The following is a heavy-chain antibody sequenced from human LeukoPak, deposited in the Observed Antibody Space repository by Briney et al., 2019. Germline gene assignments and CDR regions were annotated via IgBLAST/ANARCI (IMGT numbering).Heavy chain of an antibody. CDR3: ARSRGIPDAFDM. D-gene: IGHD2-21*01. CDR1: GFTFSGYT. CDR2: ISSSSSYI. J-gene: IGHJ3*02. V-gene: IGHV3-21*04. Sequence: GGSLRLSCAASGFTFSGYTWNWIRQPPGKGLEWVSSISSSSSYIYYADSVKGRFTISRDNSKNTVYLQMNSLRAEDTAVYYCARSRGIPDAFDMWGLGTMVTVSS.